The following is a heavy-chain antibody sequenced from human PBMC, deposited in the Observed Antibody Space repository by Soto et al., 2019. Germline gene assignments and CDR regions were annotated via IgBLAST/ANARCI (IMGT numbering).Heavy chain of an antibody. CDR2: ISYDGSNK. Sequence: QVQLVESGGGVVQPGRSLRLSCAASGFTFSSYGMHWVRQAPGKGLEWVAVISYDGSNKYYADSVKGRFTISRDNSKNTLYLQMNSLRAEDTAVYYCAKDGSSGWYGYGMDVWGQGTTVAVSS. CDR1: GFTFSSYG. V-gene: IGHV3-30*18. D-gene: IGHD6-19*01. J-gene: IGHJ6*02. CDR3: AKDGSSGWYGYGMDV.